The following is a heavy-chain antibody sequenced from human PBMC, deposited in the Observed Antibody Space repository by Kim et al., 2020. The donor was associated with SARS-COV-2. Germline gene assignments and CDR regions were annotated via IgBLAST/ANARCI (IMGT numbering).Heavy chain of an antibody. J-gene: IGHJ4*02. CDR3: TTDSGYSGNDNDYGDYVFLDY. D-gene: IGHD4-17*01. CDR1: GFTFSNAW. Sequence: GGSLRLSCAASGFTFSNAWMSWVRQAPGKGLEWVGRIKSKTDGGTTDYAAPVKGRFTISRDDSKNTLYLQMNSLKTEDTAVYYCTTDSGYSGNDNDYGDYVFLDYRGQGTLVTVSS. CDR2: IKSKTDGGTT. V-gene: IGHV3-15*01.